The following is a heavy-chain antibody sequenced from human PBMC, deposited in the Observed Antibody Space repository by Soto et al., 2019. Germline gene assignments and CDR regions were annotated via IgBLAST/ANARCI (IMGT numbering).Heavy chain of an antibody. CDR2: MNPNSGNT. CDR3: ARQRHLGNYYDSSGRNYYYYYGMDV. D-gene: IGHD3-22*01. Sequence: GASVKVSCKASGYTFTSYDINWVRQASGQGLEWMGWMNPNSGNTGYAQKFQGRVTMTRNTSISTAYMELSSLRSEDTAVYYCARQRHLGNYYDSSGRNYYYYYGMDVWGQGTTVTVSS. CDR1: GYTFTSYD. J-gene: IGHJ6*02. V-gene: IGHV1-8*01.